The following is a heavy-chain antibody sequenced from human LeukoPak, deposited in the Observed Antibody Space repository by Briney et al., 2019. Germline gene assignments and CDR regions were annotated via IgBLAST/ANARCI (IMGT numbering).Heavy chain of an antibody. J-gene: IGHJ6*03. CDR3: ARDSYCSGGSCYGKVYYMDV. CDR2: IYSGGST. V-gene: IGHV3-53*01. Sequence: GGSLRLSCAASGFTASSNYMSWVRQAPGKGLEWVSVIYSGGSTYYADSVKGRFTISRDNSKNTLYLQMNSLRAEDTAVYYCARDSYCSGGSCYGKVYYMDVWGKGTTVTVSS. D-gene: IGHD2-15*01. CDR1: GFTASSNY.